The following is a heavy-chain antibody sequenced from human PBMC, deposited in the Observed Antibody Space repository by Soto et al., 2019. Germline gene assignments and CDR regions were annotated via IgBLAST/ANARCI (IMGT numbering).Heavy chain of an antibody. CDR2: ISYDGSNK. V-gene: IGHV3-30*18. Sequence: QVQLVESGGGVVQPGRSLRLSCAASGFTFSSYGMHWVRQAPGKGLEWAAVISYDGSNKYYADSVKGRFTISRDNSKNTLYLQMNSLRAEDTAVYYGAKILQLGDYAHYYYGMDVWGQGTTVTVSS. D-gene: IGHD4-17*01. J-gene: IGHJ6*02. CDR3: AKILQLGDYAHYYYGMDV. CDR1: GFTFSSYG.